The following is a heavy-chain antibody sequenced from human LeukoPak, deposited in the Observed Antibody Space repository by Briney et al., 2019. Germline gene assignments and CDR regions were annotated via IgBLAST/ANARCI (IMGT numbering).Heavy chain of an antibody. Sequence: GGSLRLSCAASGFTFSSYGMHWVRQAPGKGLEWVAAISYDGSNKYYADSVKGRFTISRDNSKNTLYLQMNSLRAEDTAVYYCAKYDSSGGFDYWGQGTLVTVSS. V-gene: IGHV3-30*18. CDR2: ISYDGSNK. CDR3: AKYDSSGGFDY. D-gene: IGHD3-22*01. J-gene: IGHJ4*02. CDR1: GFTFSSYG.